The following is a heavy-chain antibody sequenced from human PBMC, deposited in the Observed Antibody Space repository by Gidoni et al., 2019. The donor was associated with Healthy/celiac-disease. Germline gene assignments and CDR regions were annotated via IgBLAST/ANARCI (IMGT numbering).Heavy chain of an antibody. D-gene: IGHD6-13*01. Sequence: QLQLQESGPGLVQPSETLSLTCTVSGGSISSSSYYWGWIRQPPGKGLEWIGSIYYSGSTYYNPSLKSRVTISVDTSKNQFSLKLSSVTAADTAVYYCARVYYSSSWYSYYYGMDVWGQGTTVTVSS. J-gene: IGHJ6*02. CDR1: GGSISSSSYY. CDR2: IYYSGST. CDR3: ARVYYSSSWYSYYYGMDV. V-gene: IGHV4-39*07.